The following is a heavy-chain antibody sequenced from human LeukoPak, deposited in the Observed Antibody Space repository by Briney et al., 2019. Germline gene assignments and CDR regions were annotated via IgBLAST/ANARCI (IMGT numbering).Heavy chain of an antibody. CDR3: ARRTNDFDY. CDR1: GFTFSSYA. J-gene: IGHJ4*02. V-gene: IGHV3-23*01. D-gene: IGHD2-8*01. CDR2: ITSGGRT. Sequence: GGSLRLSCAASGFTFSSYAMSWVRQGPGKGLQWVSTITSGGRTYDADSVKGRFTISRDNAKNSLYLQMNSLRAEDTAVYYCARRTNDFDYWGQGTLVTVSS.